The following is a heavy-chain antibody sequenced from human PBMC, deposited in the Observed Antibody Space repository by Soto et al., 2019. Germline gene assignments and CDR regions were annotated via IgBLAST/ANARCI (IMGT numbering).Heavy chain of an antibody. V-gene: IGHV1-18*01. Sequence: QVHLVQSGGEVKKPGASVKVFCKTSGYTFSSYGVNWVRQAPGRGLEWMGWISPYNAYTDYAQKFQGRVSMSTDTSTKTAYMELRSLRSDDTAVYYCGRGGYYDSSGSRNYHFYGMDVWGQGTTVIVSS. D-gene: IGHD3-22*01. CDR2: ISPYNAYT. J-gene: IGHJ6*01. CDR3: GRGGYYDSSGSRNYHFYGMDV. CDR1: GYTFSSYG.